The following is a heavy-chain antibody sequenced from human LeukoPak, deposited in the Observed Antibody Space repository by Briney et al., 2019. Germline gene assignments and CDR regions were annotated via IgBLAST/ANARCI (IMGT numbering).Heavy chain of an antibody. CDR3: ARAAYDNSGYLTL. CDR2: IWYDGTNK. D-gene: IGHD3-22*01. CDR1: GFTFSSYG. Sequence: PGGSLRLSCVASGFTFSSYGMHWVRQAPGKGLEWVAAIWYDGTNKYYADSVKGRFTISRDSPKSTLYLQMNSLRAEDTAVYYCARAAYDNSGYLTLWGQGTLVTVSS. V-gene: IGHV3-33*01. J-gene: IGHJ4*02.